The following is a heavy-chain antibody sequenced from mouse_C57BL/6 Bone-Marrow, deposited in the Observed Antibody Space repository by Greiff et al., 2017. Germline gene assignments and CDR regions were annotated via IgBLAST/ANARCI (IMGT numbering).Heavy chain of an antibody. CDR1: GYTFTSSW. CDR3: ARFGGLLRYYYAMDY. CDR2: IDPSDSYT. Sequence: VQLQQPGAELVMPGASVKLSCKASGYTFTSSWMHWVKQRPGQGLEWIGEIDPSDSYTNYNQKFKGKSTLTVDKSSSTAYMQLSSLTSEDSAVYYCARFGGLLRYYYAMDYWGQGTSVTVSS. V-gene: IGHV1-69*01. J-gene: IGHJ4*01. D-gene: IGHD1-1*01.